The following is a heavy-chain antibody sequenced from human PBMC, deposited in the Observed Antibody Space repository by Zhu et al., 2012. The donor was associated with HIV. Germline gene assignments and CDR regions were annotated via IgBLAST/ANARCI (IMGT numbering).Heavy chain of an antibody. V-gene: IGHV4-4*09. Sequence: QVQLQESGPGLVKPSETLSLTCTVSGGSISSYYWSWIRQPPGKGLEWIGYIYTSGSTNYNPSLKSRVTISVDTSKNQFSLKLSSVTAADTAVYYCARRKYSSSWPHFDYWGQGTLVTVSS. D-gene: IGHD6-13*01. CDR3: ARRKYSSSWPHFDY. CDR1: GGSISSYY. CDR2: IYTSGST. J-gene: IGHJ4*02.